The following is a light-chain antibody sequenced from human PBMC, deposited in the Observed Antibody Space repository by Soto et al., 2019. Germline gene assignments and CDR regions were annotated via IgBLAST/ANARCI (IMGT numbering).Light chain of an antibody. CDR3: QQYKSYSGT. CDR1: QSISSW. V-gene: IGKV1-5*01. Sequence: DIQMTQSPSTLSASVGDRVTITCRASQSISSWLGWYQQKPGKAPKLLIYDASSWESEVPSRFSGSGSGTEFTLTISSLQPDDFATYYCQQYKSYSGTFGQGTRLEIK. CDR2: DAS. J-gene: IGKJ5*01.